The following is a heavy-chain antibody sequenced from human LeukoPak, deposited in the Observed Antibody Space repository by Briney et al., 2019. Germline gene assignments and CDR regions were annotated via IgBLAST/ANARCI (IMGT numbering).Heavy chain of an antibody. Sequence: GGSLRLSCAASGFTFSSHWMSWVRQAPGKGLEWVANIKPDGSEKYPVDSVKGRFTVTRDNAKNSLYLQMNRLRDEDSAVYYCARAPAFGTVDYWGQGTLVTVSS. V-gene: IGHV3-7*01. CDR3: ARAPAFGTVDY. CDR1: GFTFSSHW. D-gene: IGHD3-16*01. J-gene: IGHJ4*02. CDR2: IKPDGSEK.